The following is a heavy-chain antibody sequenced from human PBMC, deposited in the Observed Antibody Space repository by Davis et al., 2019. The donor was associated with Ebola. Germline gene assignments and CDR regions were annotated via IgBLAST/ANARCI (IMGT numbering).Heavy chain of an antibody. J-gene: IGHJ5*02. Sequence: PSETLSLTCAVYGGSFSGYYWSWIRQSPGKGLEWIGEINHSGSTNYNPSLKSRVTISVDTSQNHFSLRLTSVTAADTAMYYCGGIRGQWLESWGQGSLVTVST. CDR1: GGSFSGYY. CDR2: INHSGST. D-gene: IGHD6-19*01. CDR3: GGIRGQWLES. V-gene: IGHV4-34*01.